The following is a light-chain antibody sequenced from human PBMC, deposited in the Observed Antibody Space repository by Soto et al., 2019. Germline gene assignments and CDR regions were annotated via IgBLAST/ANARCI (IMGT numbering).Light chain of an antibody. V-gene: IGKV3-20*01. CDR2: GAS. CDR1: QSVSSNN. J-gene: IGKJ3*01. Sequence: EIVLTQSPGTLSLSPGERATLSCRASQSVSSNNLAWYQQRPGQAPRVVIYGASTRATGIPERFSGSGSGRDFTLTISRLEPEDFEVYYCQQYGRSPFTFGPGTKVDIK. CDR3: QQYGRSPFT.